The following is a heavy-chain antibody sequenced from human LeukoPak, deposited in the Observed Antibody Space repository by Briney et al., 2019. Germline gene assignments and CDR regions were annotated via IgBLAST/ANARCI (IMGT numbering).Heavy chain of an antibody. CDR2: INHSGST. D-gene: IGHD3-16*02. Sequence: SETLSLTCAVYGGSFSGYYWSWIRQPPGKGLEWIGEINHSGSTNYNPSLKSRVTISVDTSKNQFSLKLSSVTAADTAVYYCARGLDDYVWGSYRYTDFDYWGQGTLVTVSS. CDR3: ARGLDDYVWGSYRYTDFDY. J-gene: IGHJ4*02. CDR1: GGSFSGYY. V-gene: IGHV4-34*01.